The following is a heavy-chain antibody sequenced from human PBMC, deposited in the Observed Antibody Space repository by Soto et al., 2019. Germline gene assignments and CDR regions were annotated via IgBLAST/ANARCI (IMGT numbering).Heavy chain of an antibody. V-gene: IGHV4-30-2*01. CDR3: ARLQFGEEFGC. Sequence: SETLSLTCAVSGGSISGGGFSWSWIRQPPGKGLEWIGYIFHTGGTQYNPSLKSRVSMSLDKSKNQFSLHLTSVTAADTAVHSGARLQFGEEFGCWGQGALVTVSS. CDR1: GGSISGGGFS. CDR2: IFHTGGT. D-gene: IGHD3-10*01. J-gene: IGHJ4*02.